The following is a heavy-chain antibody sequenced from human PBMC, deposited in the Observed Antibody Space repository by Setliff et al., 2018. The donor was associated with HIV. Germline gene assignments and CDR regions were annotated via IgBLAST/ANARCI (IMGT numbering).Heavy chain of an antibody. CDR3: AKDRTSYGDYVLGPSFDL. V-gene: IGHV3-20*04. CDR1: GFTFDDYG. D-gene: IGHD4-17*01. Sequence: GGSLRLSCAASGFTFDDYGMSWVRQAPGKGLEWVSGINWSGGSTGYADSVKGRFSISRDNAKNSLYLQMNSLRAEDTALYYCAKDRTSYGDYVLGPSFDLWGRGTLVTVSS. J-gene: IGHJ2*01. CDR2: INWSGGST.